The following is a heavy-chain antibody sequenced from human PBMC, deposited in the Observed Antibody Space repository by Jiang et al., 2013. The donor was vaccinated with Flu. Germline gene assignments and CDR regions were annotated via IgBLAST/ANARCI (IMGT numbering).Heavy chain of an antibody. J-gene: IGHJ4*02. CDR3: ARAPNFDY. Sequence: GAEVKKPGASVKVSCKASGYTFTSYYMHWVRQAPGQGLEWMGIISPSGGSTAYAQKFQGRVIMTSDTSTTTVYMELSSLRSEDTAVYYCARAPNFDYWGQGTPVTVSS. CDR2: ISPSGGST. V-gene: IGHV1-46*01. CDR1: GYTFTSYY.